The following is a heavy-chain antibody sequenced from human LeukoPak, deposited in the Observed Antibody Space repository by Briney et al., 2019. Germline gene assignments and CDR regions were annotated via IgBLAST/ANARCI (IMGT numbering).Heavy chain of an antibody. CDR3: ARAGTITMVRGVTVDLYYYYYMDV. CDR2: ISSSSSYI. J-gene: IGHJ6*03. CDR1: GFTFSSYS. Sequence: GGSLRLSCAASGFTFSSYSMKWVRQAPGKGLEWVSSISSSSSYIYYADSVKGRFTISRDNAKNSLYLQMNSLRAEDTAVYYCARAGTITMVRGVTVDLYYYYYMDVWGKGTTVTVSS. V-gene: IGHV3-21*01. D-gene: IGHD3-10*01.